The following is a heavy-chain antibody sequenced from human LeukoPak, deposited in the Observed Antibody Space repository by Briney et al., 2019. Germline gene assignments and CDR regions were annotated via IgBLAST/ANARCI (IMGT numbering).Heavy chain of an antibody. V-gene: IGHV1-24*01. CDR3: ATGGRWELLIGFEY. D-gene: IGHD4-23*01. CDR1: GYTLTELS. J-gene: IGHJ4*02. Sequence: ASVKVSCKVSGYTLTELSVHWVRQAPGQGLEWLGGFDLEDGETSYAPKLQGRVTMTEDRSTDTAYMELTSLTEEDTAVYYCATGGRWELLIGFEYWGQGTLVTVSS. CDR2: FDLEDGET.